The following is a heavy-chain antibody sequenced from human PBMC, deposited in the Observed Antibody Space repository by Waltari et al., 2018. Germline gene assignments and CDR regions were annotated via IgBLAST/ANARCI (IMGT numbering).Heavy chain of an antibody. J-gene: IGHJ4*02. V-gene: IGHV3-30*18. Sequence: QVQLVESGGGVVQPGRSLRLSCAASGFPFRSYGMHWVRQAPGKGLEWVAVISYDGSNQYLSEPGNGRFTISSDKSKNTLYLQMNSLRAEDTAVYYCAKDGIFGVVMAYYFDYWGQGTLVTVSS. D-gene: IGHD3-3*01. CDR2: ISYDGSNQ. CDR3: AKDGIFGVVMAYYFDY. CDR1: GFPFRSYG.